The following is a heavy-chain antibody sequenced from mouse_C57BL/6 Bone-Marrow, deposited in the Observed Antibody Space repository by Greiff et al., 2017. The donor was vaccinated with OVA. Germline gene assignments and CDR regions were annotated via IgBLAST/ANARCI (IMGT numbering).Heavy chain of an antibody. D-gene: IGHD2-1*01. CDR3: ARKGFYGNYDFDY. CDR2: INPNNGGT. J-gene: IGHJ2*01. CDR1: GYTFTDYY. Sequence: EVQLQQSGPELVKPGASVKISCKASGYTFTDYYMNWVKQSHGKSLEWIGDINPNNGGTSYNQKFKGKATLTVDKSSSTAYMELRSLTSEDSAVYYCARKGFYGNYDFDYWGQGTTLTVSS. V-gene: IGHV1-26*01.